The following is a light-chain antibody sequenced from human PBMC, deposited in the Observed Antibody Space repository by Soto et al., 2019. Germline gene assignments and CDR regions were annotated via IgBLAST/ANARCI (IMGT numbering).Light chain of an antibody. Sequence: QSAMTQPPSVSAAPGQKVTISCSGSSSNIGGNSVSWYQQLPGTAPKLLIYDDNKRPSGIPDRFSGSKSGTSATLGITGFQTGDEADYYCQSYDSRVNNWVFGGGTKLTVL. CDR1: SSNIGGNS. V-gene: IGLV1-51*01. CDR2: DDN. CDR3: QSYDSRVNNWV. J-gene: IGLJ3*02.